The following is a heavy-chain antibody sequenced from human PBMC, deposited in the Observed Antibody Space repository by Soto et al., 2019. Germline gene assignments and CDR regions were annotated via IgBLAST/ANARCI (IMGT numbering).Heavy chain of an antibody. D-gene: IGHD3-16*01. V-gene: IGHV4-39*01. J-gene: IGHJ5*02. CDR1: AGSLSSSRYY. Sequence: PSETLSLTCTVSAGSLSSSRYYWGWIRQPPGKGLEWFWCAYYSASTYYTPSPKSRLTISVNTSKIQFSLKLSALTGADTAVYYFSTETPDVLRCLAGCFDPWGQGTLVTVSS. CDR3: STETPDVLRCLAGCFDP. CDR2: AYYSAST.